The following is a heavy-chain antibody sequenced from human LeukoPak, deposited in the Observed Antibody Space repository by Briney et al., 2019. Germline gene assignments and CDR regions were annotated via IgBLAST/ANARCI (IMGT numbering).Heavy chain of an antibody. V-gene: IGHV1-69*01. CDR2: IIPIFGTA. CDR1: GGTFISYA. Sequence: SVKVSFKASGGTFISYAISWVRQAPGQGLEWMGGIIPIFGTANYAQKFQGRVTITADESTTTAYMELSSLRSEDTAVYYCARGGVVAASPYYFDYWGQGTLVTVSS. CDR3: ARGGVVAASPYYFDY. J-gene: IGHJ4*02. D-gene: IGHD2-15*01.